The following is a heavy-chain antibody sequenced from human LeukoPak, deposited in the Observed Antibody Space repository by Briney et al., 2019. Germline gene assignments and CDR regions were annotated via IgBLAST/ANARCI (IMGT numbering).Heavy chain of an antibody. V-gene: IGHV3-30*02. J-gene: IGHJ4*02. CDR1: VFTLSSYG. D-gene: IGHD6-25*01. CDR3: AKDIVGVAAACWGGLDY. Sequence: GGTLSLSCAASVFTLSSYGMHGVRQAAAKGLAWVAVIWYEGSNKYYADSVKGRSTISRDNSKNTLYVQMKNLRAEDRAVYYCAKDIVGVAAACWGGLDYWGQGTLVTVSS. CDR2: IWYEGSNK.